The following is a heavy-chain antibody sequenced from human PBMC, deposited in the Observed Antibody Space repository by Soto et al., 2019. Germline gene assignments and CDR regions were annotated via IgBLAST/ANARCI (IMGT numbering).Heavy chain of an antibody. J-gene: IGHJ6*01. D-gene: IGHD5-12*01. V-gene: IGHV1-18*01. CDR1: GCTFTSYG. CDR3: ARGFGYPTGDYYYGMDV. Sequence: GSSLKCSFKASGCTFTSYGISVVRQAPGQVLEWMGWISAYNGNTNYAQKLQGRVTMTTDTSTSTAYMELRSLRSDDTAVYYCARGFGYPTGDYYYGMDVWGQGTTVTVSS. CDR2: ISAYNGNT.